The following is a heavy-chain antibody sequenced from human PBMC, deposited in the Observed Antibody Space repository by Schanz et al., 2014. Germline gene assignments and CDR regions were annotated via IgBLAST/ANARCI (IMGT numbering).Heavy chain of an antibody. CDR1: GYMFTGYS. D-gene: IGHD3-9*01. Sequence: QVQVVQSGAEVKRPGASVKVSCKASGYMFTGYSMHWVRQAPGQGLEWMGCINPATGGANFADKFQGRVALTSDRSIESFAMELTRLTSDDTAVYYCARGWGYDALTGYVFWGQGTLVTVSS. CDR3: ARGWGYDALTGYVF. V-gene: IGHV1-2*02. J-gene: IGHJ4*02. CDR2: INPATGGA.